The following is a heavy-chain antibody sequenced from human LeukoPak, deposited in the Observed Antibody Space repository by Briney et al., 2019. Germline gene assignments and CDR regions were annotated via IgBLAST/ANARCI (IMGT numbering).Heavy chain of an antibody. V-gene: IGHV4-31*03. CDR2: IYYSGST. D-gene: IGHD3/OR15-3a*01. J-gene: IGHJ4*02. CDR3: ARGQDGLVITSFDY. Sequence: SSETLSLTCTVSGGSISSGGYYWSWIRQHTGKGLESIGYIYYSGSTYYNPSVKSRVTISVDTSKNQLSLKLSSVTAADTAVYYCARGQDGLVITSFDYWGQGTLVTVSS. CDR1: GGSISSGGYY.